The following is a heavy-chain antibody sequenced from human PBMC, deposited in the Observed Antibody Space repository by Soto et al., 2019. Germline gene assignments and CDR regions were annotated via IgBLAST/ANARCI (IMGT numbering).Heavy chain of an antibody. Sequence: QVQLVESGGGVVQPGRSLRLSCAASGFTFSSYGMHWVRQAPGKGLEWVAVISYDGSNKYYADSVKGRFTISRDNSKNTLYLQMNSLRAEDTAVYYCAKAPRRDGYNPYFDYWGQGTLVTVSS. CDR2: ISYDGSNK. D-gene: IGHD5-12*01. J-gene: IGHJ4*02. CDR1: GFTFSSYG. CDR3: AKAPRRDGYNPYFDY. V-gene: IGHV3-30*18.